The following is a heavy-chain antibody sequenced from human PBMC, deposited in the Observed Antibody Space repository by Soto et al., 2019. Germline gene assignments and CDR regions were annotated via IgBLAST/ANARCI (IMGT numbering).Heavy chain of an antibody. D-gene: IGHD2-15*01. Sequence: QVQLQQWGAGLLKPSETLSLTCAVYGGSFSGYYWSWIRQPPGKGLEWIGEINHSGSTNYNPSLKSRVTISVDTSKNQFSLKLSSVTAADTAVYYCARGRDVVVVAATPSYYGMDVWGQGTTVTVSS. CDR3: ARGRDVVVVAATPSYYGMDV. V-gene: IGHV4-34*01. J-gene: IGHJ6*02. CDR2: INHSGST. CDR1: GGSFSGYY.